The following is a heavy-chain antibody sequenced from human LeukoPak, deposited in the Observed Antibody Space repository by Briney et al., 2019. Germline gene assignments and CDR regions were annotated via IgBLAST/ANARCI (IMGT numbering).Heavy chain of an antibody. J-gene: IGHJ6*02. D-gene: IGHD2-2*01. CDR2: ISSSSSYI. V-gene: IGHV3-21*01. CDR1: GFTFSTYA. Sequence: KPGGSLRLSCAASGFTFSTYAMTWVRQAPGKGLEWVSSISSSSSYIYYADSVKGRFTISRDNAKNSLYLQMNSLRAEDTAVYYCARPRDIVVVPAAIGYGMDVWGQGTTVTVSS. CDR3: ARPRDIVVVPAAIGYGMDV.